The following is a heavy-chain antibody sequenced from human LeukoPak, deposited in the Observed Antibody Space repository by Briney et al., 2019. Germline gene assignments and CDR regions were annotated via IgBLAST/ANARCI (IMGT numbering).Heavy chain of an antibody. Sequence: KSSETLSLTCTVSGGSISSYYWSWIRQPAGKGLEWIGRIYTSGSTNYNPSLKSRVTMSVDASKNQFSLKLSSVTAADTAVYYCARVGQSYSSSSGVRRRWFDPWGQGTLVTVSS. CDR2: IYTSGST. D-gene: IGHD6-6*01. CDR3: ARVGQSYSSSSGVRRRWFDP. CDR1: GGSISSYY. J-gene: IGHJ5*02. V-gene: IGHV4-4*07.